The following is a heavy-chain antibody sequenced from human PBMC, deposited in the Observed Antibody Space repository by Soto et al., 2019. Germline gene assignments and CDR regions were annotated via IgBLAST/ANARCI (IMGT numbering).Heavy chain of an antibody. CDR2: IYYSGST. CDR3: AGDIRSGSYRFDF. CDR1: GGSISNYY. V-gene: IGHV4-59*08. Sequence: QVQLQESGPGLVKPSETLSLTCTVSGGSISNYYWSWIRQPPGKGLDWIGYIYYSGSTNYNPSLKSRVPISVDTSNHQYSLTLNSVTAADAAVYYCAGDIRSGSYRFDFWGQGTLVTVSS. D-gene: IGHD1-26*01. J-gene: IGHJ4*02.